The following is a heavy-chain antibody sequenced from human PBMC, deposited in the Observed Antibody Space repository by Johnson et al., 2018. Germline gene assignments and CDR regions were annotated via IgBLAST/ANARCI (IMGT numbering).Heavy chain of an antibody. Sequence: VQLVQSGGGLVRSGGSLRLSCAATGFTFSNYRMNWVRQAPGKGLEWLSSISSSGETTNYADSVRGRFNISRENARFSLDLLISSLRDEDTAVYYFVRGAYAYGDSHALDIWGPGKVVIVSS. V-gene: IGHV3-48*02. J-gene: IGHJ3*02. CDR2: ISSSGETT. D-gene: IGHD4-17*01. CDR3: VRGAYAYGDSHALDI. CDR1: GFTFSNYR.